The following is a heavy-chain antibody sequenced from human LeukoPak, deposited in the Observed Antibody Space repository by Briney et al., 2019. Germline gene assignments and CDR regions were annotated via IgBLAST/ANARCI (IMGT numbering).Heavy chain of an antibody. CDR1: GFTFSSDE. V-gene: IGHV3-48*03. Sequence: GGSLRLSCAASGFTFSSDEMNWVRQAPGQGLEWISFLTSGGVSAFYADSVRGRFTVSRDDARNSLSLYMNTLRADDTAVYYCASSLNTVMVSPYYLEYWGPGTLVTVSS. CDR2: LTSGGVSA. J-gene: IGHJ4*02. CDR3: ASSLNTVMVSPYYLEY. D-gene: IGHD5-18*01.